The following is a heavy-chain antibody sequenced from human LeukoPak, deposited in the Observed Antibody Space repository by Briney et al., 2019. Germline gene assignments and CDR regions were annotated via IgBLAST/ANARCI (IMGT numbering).Heavy chain of an antibody. D-gene: IGHD1-14*01. CDR1: GGSISSYY. Sequence: PSETLSLTCTVSGGSISSYYWSWIRQPPGKGLEWIGYIYYSGSTNYNPSLKSRVTISVDTSKNQFSLKLSSVTAADTAVYYCARALSKIRRAFDYWGQGTLVTVSS. CDR2: IYYSGST. J-gene: IGHJ4*02. V-gene: IGHV4-59*12. CDR3: ARALSKIRRAFDY.